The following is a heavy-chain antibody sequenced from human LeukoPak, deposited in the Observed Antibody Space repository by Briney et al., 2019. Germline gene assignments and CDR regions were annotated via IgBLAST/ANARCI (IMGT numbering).Heavy chain of an antibody. J-gene: IGHJ4*02. CDR2: IIPIFGTA. V-gene: IGHV1-69*01. CDR3: ARDHYCGGDCYSRPIDY. Sequence: GSSVKVSCKASGGTFSSYAISWVRQAPGQGLEWMGGIIPIFGTANYAQKFQGRVTITADESTSTAYMELSSLRSEDTAVYYCARDHYCGGDCYSRPIDYWGQGTLVTVSS. CDR1: GGTFSSYA. D-gene: IGHD2-21*02.